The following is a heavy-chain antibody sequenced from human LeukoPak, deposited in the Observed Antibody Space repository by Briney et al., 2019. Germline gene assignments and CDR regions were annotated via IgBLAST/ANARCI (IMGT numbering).Heavy chain of an antibody. CDR3: AKKRGYYDSSGLFDY. J-gene: IGHJ4*02. D-gene: IGHD3-22*01. Sequence: PGGSLRLSCAASGFTFSGSAMHWVRQAPGKGLEWVAFIRYDGSNKYYADSVKGRFTISRDNSKNTLYLQMNSLRAEDTAVYNCAKKRGYYDSSGLFDYWGQGTLVTVSS. CDR2: IRYDGSNK. CDR1: GFTFSGSA. V-gene: IGHV3-30*02.